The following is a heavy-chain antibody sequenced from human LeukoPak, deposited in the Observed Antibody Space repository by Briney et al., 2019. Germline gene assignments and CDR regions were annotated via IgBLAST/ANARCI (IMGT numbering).Heavy chain of an antibody. D-gene: IGHD1-26*01. V-gene: IGHV3-23*01. CDR1: AFTFSSYA. CDR3: AKRGAEVGATVAPGDY. CDR2: MSDIGSTT. J-gene: IGHJ4*02. Sequence: GGSLRLSCAASAFTFSSYAMSWVRQAPGRGLEWVSAMSDIGSTTYYADSVKGRFTISRDTSKNTLYLQMNSLRAEDTAIYYCAKRGAEVGATVAPGDYWGQGTLVTVSS.